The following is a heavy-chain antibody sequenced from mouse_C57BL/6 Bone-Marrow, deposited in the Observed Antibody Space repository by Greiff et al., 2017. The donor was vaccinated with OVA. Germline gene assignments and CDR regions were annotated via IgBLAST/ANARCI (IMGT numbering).Heavy chain of an antibody. CDR2: IDPETGGT. CDR1: GYTFTDYE. D-gene: IGHD4-1*01. J-gene: IGHJ2*01. V-gene: IGHV1-15*01. CDR3: TRWRTGYYFDY. Sequence: LVESGAELVRPGASVTLSCKASGYTFTDYEMHWVKQTPVHGLEWIGAIDPETGGTAYNQKFKGKAILTADKSSSTAYMELRSLTSEDSAVYYCTRWRTGYYFDYWGQGTTLTVSS.